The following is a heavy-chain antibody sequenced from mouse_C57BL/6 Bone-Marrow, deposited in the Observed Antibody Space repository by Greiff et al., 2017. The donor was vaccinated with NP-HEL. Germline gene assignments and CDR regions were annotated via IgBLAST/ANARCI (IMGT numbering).Heavy chain of an antibody. CDR2: IYPGGGYT. CDR3: ASSPDGYYPAY. J-gene: IGHJ3*01. CDR1: GYTFTNYW. Sequence: QVQLQQSGAELVRPGTSVKLSCKASGYTFTNYWIGWAKQRPGHGLEWIGDIYPGGGYTNYNQKFKGKATLTADQSSSTAYMQFSSLTSEDSAIDYCASSPDGYYPAYWGQGTLVTVSA. V-gene: IGHV1-63*01. D-gene: IGHD2-3*01.